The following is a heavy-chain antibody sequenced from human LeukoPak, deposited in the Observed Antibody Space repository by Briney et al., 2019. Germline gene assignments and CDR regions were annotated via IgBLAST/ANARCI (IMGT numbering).Heavy chain of an antibody. Sequence: ASVKVPCKASGGTFSSYAISWVRQAPGQGLEWMGGIIPIFGTANYAQKFQGRVTITADESTSTAYMELSSLRSEDTAVYYCARCDYVWGSYRENYFDYWGQGTLVTVSS. D-gene: IGHD3-16*02. J-gene: IGHJ4*02. CDR1: GGTFSSYA. V-gene: IGHV1-69*13. CDR3: ARCDYVWGSYRENYFDY. CDR2: IIPIFGTA.